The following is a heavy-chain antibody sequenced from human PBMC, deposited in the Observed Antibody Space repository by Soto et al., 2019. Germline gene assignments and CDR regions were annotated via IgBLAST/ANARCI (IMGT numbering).Heavy chain of an antibody. J-gene: IGHJ4*02. CDR3: AKVSSSWYAGFFDL. Sequence: EVQLLESGGGLVQPGGSLRLSCTASGFTFSSHAMTWVRQAPGKGLEWVSGLSGSGDSKYYADSVKGRFTISRDNSMNTLYLQMKTLRAEDTAVYYSAKVSSSWYAGFFDLWGQGTPVTVSS. CDR2: LSGSGDSK. CDR1: GFTFSSHA. D-gene: IGHD6-13*01. V-gene: IGHV3-23*01.